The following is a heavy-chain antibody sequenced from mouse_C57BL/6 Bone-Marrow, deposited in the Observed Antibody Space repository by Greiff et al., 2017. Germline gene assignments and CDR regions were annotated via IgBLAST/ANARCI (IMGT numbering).Heavy chain of an antibody. CDR2: ISSGGSYT. CDR3: ARRGIPHWYFDV. V-gene: IGHV5-6*01. J-gene: IGHJ1*03. CDR1: GFTFSSYG. Sequence: EVQVVESGGDLVKPGGSLTLSCAASGFTFSSYGMSWVRQTPDKRLEWVATISSGGSYTYYPASVMGRFTISRDNAKNTLYLQMSSLKSEDTAVYYCARRGIPHWYFDVWGTGTTVTVSA.